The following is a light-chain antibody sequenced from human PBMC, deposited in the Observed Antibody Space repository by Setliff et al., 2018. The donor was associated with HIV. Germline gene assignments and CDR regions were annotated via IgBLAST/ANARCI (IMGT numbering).Light chain of an antibody. J-gene: IGLJ1*01. V-gene: IGLV2-14*01. CDR2: EVS. Sequence: QSALTQPASVSGSPGQSITISCTGTSSDVGGYNYVSWYQQHPGKAPKLMIYEVSYRPSGVSHRFSGSKSVNTASLTISGLQAEDEADYYCSSYTSSSTLFGTGTKAPS. CDR3: SSYTSSSTL. CDR1: SSDVGGYNY.